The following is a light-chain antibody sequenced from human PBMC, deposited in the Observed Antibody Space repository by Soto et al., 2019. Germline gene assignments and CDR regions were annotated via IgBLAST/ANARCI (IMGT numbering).Light chain of an antibody. J-gene: IGKJ4*01. CDR2: DVF. CDR1: ESLGKT. V-gene: IGKV3-11*01. CDR3: QQRNTWPLT. Sequence: EIVLTQSPATLSLSPGGRATLSCRASESLGKTLAWYQQKPGQAPRLLIYDVFKRVTGIPARFSGSGSGTDFTLTISSLEPEDFAVYYCQQRNTWPLTFGGGTKVEIK.